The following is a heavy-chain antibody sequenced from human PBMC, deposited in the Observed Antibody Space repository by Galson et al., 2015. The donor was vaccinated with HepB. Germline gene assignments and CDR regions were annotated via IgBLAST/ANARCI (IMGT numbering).Heavy chain of an antibody. Sequence: SLRLSCAASGFTFSDYYMSWIRQAPRKGLEWLSYISASTIYTNYADSVKGRFTVSRDNAKNSLNLQMNSLRAEDTAVYYCARVADADYGDHTHFDSWGQGTLVTVSS. CDR2: ISASTIYT. CDR3: ARVADADYGDHTHFDS. J-gene: IGHJ4*02. CDR1: GFTFSDYY. D-gene: IGHD4-17*01. V-gene: IGHV3-11*06.